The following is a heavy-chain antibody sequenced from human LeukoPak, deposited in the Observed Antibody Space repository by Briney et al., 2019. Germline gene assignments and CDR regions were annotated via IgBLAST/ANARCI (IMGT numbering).Heavy chain of an antibody. CDR1: GGSISSGNW. CDR2: IYNSGST. CDR3: ASTIVGGNDY. D-gene: IGHD1-26*01. J-gene: IGHJ4*02. V-gene: IGHV4-4*02. Sequence: PSETLSLTCAVSGGSISSGNWWCWVRQPPGKGLEWIGEIYNSGSTNYNPSLKSRVTISVDKSKNQFSLKLSSVTAADTAVYYCASTIVGGNDYWGQGTLVTVSS.